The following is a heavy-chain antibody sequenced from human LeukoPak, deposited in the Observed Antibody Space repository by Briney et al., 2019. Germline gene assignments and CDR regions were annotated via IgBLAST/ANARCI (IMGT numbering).Heavy chain of an antibody. Sequence: ASVKVSCKASKYTFTGYYMHWVRQAPGQGLEWMGWINPNSGATSYAQKFQGRVTMTREMSITTVYMELSRLRSDDTAVYYCARDPNIILLSGYFDFWGQGTLVTVSS. CDR1: KYTFTGYY. J-gene: IGHJ4*02. CDR2: INPNSGAT. CDR3: ARDPNIILLSGYFDF. V-gene: IGHV1-2*02. D-gene: IGHD2-8*01.